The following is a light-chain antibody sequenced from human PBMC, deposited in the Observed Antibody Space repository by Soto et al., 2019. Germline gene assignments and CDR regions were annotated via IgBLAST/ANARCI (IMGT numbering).Light chain of an antibody. CDR2: GAS. V-gene: IGKV3-15*01. CDR1: QSVYNN. CDR3: QQYNIRPLL. J-gene: IGKJ1*01. Sequence: IDVSMSPVALSVSPMERATLSCRASQSVYNNLAWYQQKPGQAPRLLIYGASIRATGIPARFSGSGSGTEFTLIISSLQAEDFIVYCCQQYNIRPLLFGQGTKLDI.